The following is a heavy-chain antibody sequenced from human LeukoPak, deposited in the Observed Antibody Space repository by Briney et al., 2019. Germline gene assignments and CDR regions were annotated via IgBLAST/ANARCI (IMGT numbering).Heavy chain of an antibody. D-gene: IGHD5-24*01. V-gene: IGHV1-8*01. CDR2: MNPNSGNT. Sequence: ASVKVSCKAPGYTFTSYDINWVRQATGQGLEWMGWMNPNSGNTGYAQKFQGRVTMTRNTSISTAYMELSSLRSEDTAVYYCARVGDGYNYDYYYMDVWGKGTTVTVSS. CDR3: ARVGDGYNYDYYYMDV. J-gene: IGHJ6*03. CDR1: GYTFTSYD.